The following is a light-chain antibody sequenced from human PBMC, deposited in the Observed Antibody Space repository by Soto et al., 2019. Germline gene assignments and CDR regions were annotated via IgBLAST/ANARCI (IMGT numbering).Light chain of an antibody. CDR2: AAS. CDR3: QQSYNNPRT. V-gene: IGKV1-39*01. CDR1: RSIGTY. J-gene: IGKJ1*01. Sequence: DIQMTQSPSSLSVSVGDRVTITCRASRSIGTYLNWYQQNPGKAPKLLIYAASSLQSGVPSRFSGSGSGTDFTLTISSLQPEDFATYYCQQSYNNPRTFGQGTKVDIK.